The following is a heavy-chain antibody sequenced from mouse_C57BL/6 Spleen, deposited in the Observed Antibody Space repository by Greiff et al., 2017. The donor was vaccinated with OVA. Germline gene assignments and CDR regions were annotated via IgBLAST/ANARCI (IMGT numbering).Heavy chain of an antibody. CDR3: DRLGYYCYGSRAYFDY. Sequence: EVQLQQSGPELVKPGASVKIPCKASGYTFTDYNMDWVKQSHGKSLEWIGDINPNNGGTIYNQKFKGKGTLTVDKSSSTANMELRILTSEDTAVYYCDRLGYYCYGSRAYFDYWGQGTTLTVSS. V-gene: IGHV1-18*01. CDR1: GYTFTDYN. D-gene: IGHD1-1*01. J-gene: IGHJ2*01. CDR2: INPNNGGT.